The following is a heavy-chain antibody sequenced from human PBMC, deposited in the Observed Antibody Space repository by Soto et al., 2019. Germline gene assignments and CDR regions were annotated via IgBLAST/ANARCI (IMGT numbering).Heavy chain of an antibody. CDR2: ISGSGFST. CDR1: GFTFSSYA. Sequence: GGSLRLSCAVSGFTFSSYAMSWVRQAPGKGLEWVSTISGSGFSTYYPDSVTGRFTISTDNFKDTIFLHINSLRAEDAADYDVEKSVGCPGVAHFDYWGQGTLVTVSS. CDR3: EKSVGCPGVAHFDY. V-gene: IGHV3-23*01. J-gene: IGHJ4*02. D-gene: IGHD3-10*01.